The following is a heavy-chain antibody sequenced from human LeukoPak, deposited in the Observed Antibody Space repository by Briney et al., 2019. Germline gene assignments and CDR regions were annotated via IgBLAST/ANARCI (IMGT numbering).Heavy chain of an antibody. J-gene: IGHJ4*02. CDR1: GFTFSSYG. CDR3: ARDVSGHDISTGYYISELDY. CDR2: ISFDGSNK. V-gene: IGHV3-30*03. Sequence: GRSLRLSCAVSGFTFSSYGMHWVRQAPGKGLEWVAVISFDGSNKYYAESVKGRFTISRDNSKNTLYLKMNSLRAEDTAVYYCARDVSGHDISTGYYISELDYWGQGTLVTVSS. D-gene: IGHD3-9*01.